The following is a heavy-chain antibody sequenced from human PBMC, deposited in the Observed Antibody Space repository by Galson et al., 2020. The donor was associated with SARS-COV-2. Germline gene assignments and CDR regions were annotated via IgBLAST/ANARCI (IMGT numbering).Heavy chain of an antibody. CDR1: GYSFTSYW. Sequence: HGESLKISCKGSGYSFTSYWIGWVRQMPGKGLEWMGIIYPGDSDTRYSPSFQGQVTISADKSISTAYLQWSSLKASDTAMYYCARQETYYYDRSSSALDYWGQGTLVTVSS. D-gene: IGHD3-22*01. CDR3: ARQETYYYDRSSSALDY. J-gene: IGHJ4*02. CDR2: IYPGDSDT. V-gene: IGHV5-51*01.